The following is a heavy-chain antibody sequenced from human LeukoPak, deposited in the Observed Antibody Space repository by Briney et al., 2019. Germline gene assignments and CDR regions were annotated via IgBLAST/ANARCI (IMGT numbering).Heavy chain of an antibody. D-gene: IGHD3-22*01. CDR1: GDSFTAYY. CDR2: INPNSGGT. V-gene: IGHV1-2*02. CDR3: ARDSGYYYVSSGELDF. J-gene: IGHJ4*02. Sequence: ASVKISCKPSGDSFTAYYIHWVRQAPGQGLEWMGWINPNSGGTNYAQKFQGRVTMTRDTSISTAYMEMRRLRYDDTAVYYCARDSGYYYVSSGELDFWGQGTLVTVSS.